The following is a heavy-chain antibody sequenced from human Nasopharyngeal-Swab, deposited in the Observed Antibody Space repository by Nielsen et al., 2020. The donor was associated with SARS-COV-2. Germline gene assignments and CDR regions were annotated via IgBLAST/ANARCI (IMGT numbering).Heavy chain of an antibody. V-gene: IGHV3-11*06. CDR1: GFPFSDYY. J-gene: IGHJ4*02. CDR3: ARGRYNPY. CDR2: IHSVSSFT. D-gene: IGHD1-14*01. Sequence: GGSLRLSCTASGFPFSDYYMSWVRQAPGKGLEWVSYIHSVSSFTDYADSVQGRFTISRDNDKNTLYLQMNSLRAEDTAVYYCARGRYNPYWGQGTLVTVAS.